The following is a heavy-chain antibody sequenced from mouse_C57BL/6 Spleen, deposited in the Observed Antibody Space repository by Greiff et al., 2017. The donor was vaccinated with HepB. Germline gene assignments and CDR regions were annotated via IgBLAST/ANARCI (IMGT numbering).Heavy chain of an antibody. Sequence: EVKLVESEGGLVQPGSSMKLSCTASGFTFSDYYMAWVRQVPEKGLEWVANINYDGSSTYYLDSLKNRFIISRDNAKNILYLQMSSLKSEDTATYYCARDLFFAYWGQGTLVTVSA. D-gene: IGHD2-3*01. V-gene: IGHV5-16*01. CDR3: ARDLFFAY. CDR2: INYDGSST. J-gene: IGHJ3*01. CDR1: GFTFSDYY.